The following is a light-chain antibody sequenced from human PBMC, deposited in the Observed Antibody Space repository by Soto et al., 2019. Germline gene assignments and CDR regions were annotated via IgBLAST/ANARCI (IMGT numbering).Light chain of an antibody. J-gene: IGLJ1*01. Sequence: QSALTQPASVSGSPGQSITISCTGTSSDVGGYNYVSWYQQHPGKAPKLMIYEVSNRPSGVSNRFSGSKSANTASLTISGLQAEDEADYYCSSYTSSSPPYVFGTGTKLT. CDR1: SSDVGGYNY. CDR3: SSYTSSSPPYV. CDR2: EVS. V-gene: IGLV2-14*01.